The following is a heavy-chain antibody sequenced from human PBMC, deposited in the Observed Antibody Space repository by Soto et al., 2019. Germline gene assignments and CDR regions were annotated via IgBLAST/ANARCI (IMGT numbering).Heavy chain of an antibody. CDR3: ARFSGGYTRGLDY. CDR2: SRNKANSYST. J-gene: IGHJ4*02. D-gene: IGHD1-26*01. V-gene: IGHV3-72*01. CDR1: GFTFSDHY. Sequence: EVQLVESGGGLVQPGGSLRLSCAASGFTFSDHYMDWVRQAPGKGLEWVGRSRNKANSYSTEYAASVKGRFTISRDESKNSLYLQMNSLKTEDTAVYYCARFSGGYTRGLDYWGQGTLVTVSS.